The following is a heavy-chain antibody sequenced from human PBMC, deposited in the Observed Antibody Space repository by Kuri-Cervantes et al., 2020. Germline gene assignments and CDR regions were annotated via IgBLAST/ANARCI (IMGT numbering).Heavy chain of an antibody. CDR1: GGSFSGYY. V-gene: IGHV4-34*01. Sequence: SETLSLTCAVYGGSFSGYYWSWIRQPPGKGLEWIGYIHFGGTTYYNPSLESRVTIPLDTSKNQFSLKLSSLTAADTAVYYCARGGVSAAGTYSYWYFDLWGRGTLVTVSS. J-gene: IGHJ2*01. D-gene: IGHD3-10*01. CDR2: IHFGGTT. CDR3: ARGGVSAAGTYSYWYFDL.